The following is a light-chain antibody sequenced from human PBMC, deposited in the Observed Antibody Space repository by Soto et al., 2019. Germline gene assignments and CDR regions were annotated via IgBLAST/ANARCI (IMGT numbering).Light chain of an antibody. CDR2: GAS. Sequence: EIVLTQSPGTLSLSPGERATLSCRASQSVSSSYLAWYQQKPGQAPRLLIYGASSRATGIPDRFSGSGSGNDFTLTISRLEAEDFAVYYCQQYGSSPYTFGQGTKLEIK. CDR1: QSVSSSY. V-gene: IGKV3-20*01. J-gene: IGKJ2*01. CDR3: QQYGSSPYT.